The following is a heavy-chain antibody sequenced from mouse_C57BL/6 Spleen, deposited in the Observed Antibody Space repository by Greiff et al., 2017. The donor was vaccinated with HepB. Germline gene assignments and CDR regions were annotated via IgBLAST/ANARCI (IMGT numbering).Heavy chain of an antibody. V-gene: IGHV1-76*01. CDR3: ARGTTVVAHYAMDY. J-gene: IGHJ4*01. D-gene: IGHD1-1*01. CDR2: IYPGSGNT. CDR1: GYTFTDYY. Sequence: QVHVKQSGAELVRPGASVKLSCKASGYTFTDYYINWVKQRPGQGLEWIARIYPGSGNTYYNEKFKGKATLTAEKSSSTAYMQLSSLTSEDSAVYFCARGTTVVAHYAMDYWGQGTSVTVSS.